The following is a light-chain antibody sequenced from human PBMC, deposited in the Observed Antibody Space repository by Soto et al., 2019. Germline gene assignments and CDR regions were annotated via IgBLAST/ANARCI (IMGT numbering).Light chain of an antibody. V-gene: IGKV1-5*01. J-gene: IGKJ3*01. Sequence: DIQMTQSPATLSASIGDRVTITCQARQTINNWLAWYQQKPGKAPNLLIYHASNLETGVPSRFSGCAFGTYFTLTISSLQPEDFATYYCQQSYSTPITFGPGTKVDIK. CDR1: QTINNW. CDR3: QQSYSTPIT. CDR2: HAS.